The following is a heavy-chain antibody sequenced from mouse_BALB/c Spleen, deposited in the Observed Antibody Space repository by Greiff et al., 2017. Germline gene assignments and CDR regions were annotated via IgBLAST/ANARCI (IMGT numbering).Heavy chain of an antibody. Sequence: VQLKQSGPGLVKPSQSLSLTCSVTGYSITSGYYWNWIRQFPGNKLEWLGYISYNGSNNYNPSLKNRISITRDTSKNQFFLKLNSVTTEDTATYYCAKEGYGFYYFDYWGQGTTLTVSS. J-gene: IGHJ2*01. CDR1: GYSITSGYY. V-gene: IGHV3-6*02. CDR3: AKEGYGFYYFDY. D-gene: IGHD2-2*01. CDR2: ISYNGSN.